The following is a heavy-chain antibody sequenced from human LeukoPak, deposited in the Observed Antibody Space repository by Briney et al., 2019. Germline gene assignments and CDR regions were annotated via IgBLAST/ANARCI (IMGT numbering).Heavy chain of an antibody. V-gene: IGHV4-39*07. CDR3: ARAVTTGYFDY. J-gene: IGHJ4*02. CDR2: IYYSGST. Sequence: SETLSLTCTVSGGSISSSSYYWGWIRQPPGKGLEWIGSIYYSGSTYYNPSPKSRVTISVDTSKNQFSLKLSSVTAADTAVYYCARAVTTGYFDYWGQGTLVTVSS. D-gene: IGHD4-17*01. CDR1: GGSISSSSYY.